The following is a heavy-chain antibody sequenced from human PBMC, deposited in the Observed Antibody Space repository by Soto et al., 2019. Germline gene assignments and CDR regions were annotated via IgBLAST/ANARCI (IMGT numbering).Heavy chain of an antibody. CDR2: IYWYDDK. CDR3: ARIYYDSSAFDY. Sequence: SGPTLVNPTQTLTLTCTFSGFSLSTTGVGVGWIRQPPGKALEWLALIYWYDDKRYSPSLKSRLTISKDTSKNQVVLTMTNMDPVDTATYYCARIYYDSSAFDYWGQGTLVTVS. V-gene: IGHV2-5*01. CDR1: GFSLSTTGVG. D-gene: IGHD3-22*01. J-gene: IGHJ4*02.